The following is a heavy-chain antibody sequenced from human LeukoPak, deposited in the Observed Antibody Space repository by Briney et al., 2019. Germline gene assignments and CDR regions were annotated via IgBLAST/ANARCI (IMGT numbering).Heavy chain of an antibody. J-gene: IGHJ6*02. CDR3: ARQDTSGPWRLYGVHV. D-gene: IGHD6-25*01. CDR1: GFTFSSYS. V-gene: IGHV3-48*02. CDR2: ISSSSATI. Sequence: GGSLRLSCAASGFTFSSYSMNWVRQAPGKGLEWVSYISSSSATIYYSDSVKGRFTISRDNAKNSLYLQMNSLRDEDTAVYYCARQDTSGPWRLYGVHVWGQGTTVTVSS.